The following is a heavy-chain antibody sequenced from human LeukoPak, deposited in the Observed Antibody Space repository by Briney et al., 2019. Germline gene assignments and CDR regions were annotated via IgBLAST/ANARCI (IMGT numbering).Heavy chain of an antibody. CDR2: INPNSGGT. J-gene: IGHJ3*02. CDR1: GYTFTGYY. D-gene: IGHD3-22*01. CDR3: ARDFGATMIVVADAFDI. Sequence: RASVKVSCKASGYTFTGYYMHWVRQAPGQGLEWMGWINPNSGGTNYAQKVQGRVTMTRDTSISTAYMELSRLRSDDTAVYYCARDFGATMIVVADAFDIWGQGTMVTVSS. V-gene: IGHV1-2*02.